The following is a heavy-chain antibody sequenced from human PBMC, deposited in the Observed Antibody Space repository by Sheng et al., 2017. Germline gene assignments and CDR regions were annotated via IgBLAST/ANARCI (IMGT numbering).Heavy chain of an antibody. D-gene: IGHD1-26*01. CDR3: AVGGAWLDF. CDR1: GHSLTELS. CDR2: CILKIGET. Sequence: QVQLVQSGAEVRKPGASVKVSCKISGHSLTELSMHWVRQAPGKGLEWLGVCILKIGETIYAQKFQGRVTMTEDTSTNTAYMEVSSLRSEDTAVYYCAVGGAWLDFWGQGTLVTVSS. J-gene: IGHJ4*02. V-gene: IGHV1-24*01.